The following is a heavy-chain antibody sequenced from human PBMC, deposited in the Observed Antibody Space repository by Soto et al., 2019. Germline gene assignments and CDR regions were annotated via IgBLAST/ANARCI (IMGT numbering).Heavy chain of an antibody. J-gene: IGHJ5*02. Sequence: GSGPTLVNPTQTLTLTCTFSGFSLSTSGVGVGWIRQPPGKALEWLALIYWDDDKRSSPSLKSRLTITKDTSKNQVVLTMTNMDPVDTATYYCAHYQPHEDRLGYPINWFDPWGQGTLVTVSS. CDR1: GFSLSTSGVG. V-gene: IGHV2-5*02. CDR2: IYWDDDK. D-gene: IGHD5-12*01. CDR3: AHYQPHEDRLGYPINWFDP.